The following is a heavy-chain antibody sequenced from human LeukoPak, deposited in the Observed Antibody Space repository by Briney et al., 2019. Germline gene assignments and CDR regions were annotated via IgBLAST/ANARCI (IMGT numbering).Heavy chain of an antibody. J-gene: IGHJ5*02. CDR1: GGSISSSSYY. D-gene: IGHD6-19*01. V-gene: IGHV4-39*02. Sequence: SETLSLTCTVSGGSISSSSYYWGWIRQPPAKGLEWIGSFYYSGSTYYDPSLKSRVTISVDTSKNQFSLKLSSVTAADTAVYYCAREGQWLPDWFDPWGQGTLVTVSS. CDR2: FYYSGST. CDR3: AREGQWLPDWFDP.